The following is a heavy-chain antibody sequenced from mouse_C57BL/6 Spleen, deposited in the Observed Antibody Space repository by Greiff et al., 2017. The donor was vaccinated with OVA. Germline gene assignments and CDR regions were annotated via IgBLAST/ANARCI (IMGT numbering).Heavy chain of an antibody. Sequence: VQLQQSGPELVRPGASVKISCKAPGYTFTSHWMQWVRQRPGQGLEWIGEIFPGSGSTYYNEKFKGKAKLTVDTSSSTAYMQLSSLTSEDSAVXVCARHEDRGLLRYFDVWGTGTTVTVAS. CDR2: IFPGSGST. D-gene: IGHD1-1*01. CDR3: ARHEDRGLLRYFDV. CDR1: GYTFTSHW. V-gene: IGHV1-56*01. J-gene: IGHJ1*03.